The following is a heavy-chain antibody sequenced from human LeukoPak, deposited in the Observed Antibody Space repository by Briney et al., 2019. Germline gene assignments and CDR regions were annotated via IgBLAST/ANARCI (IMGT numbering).Heavy chain of an antibody. CDR1: GGSFSGHY. Sequence: SEILSLTCAVYGGSFSGHYWTWIRQPPGKGLEWIGEINHSGSTNYNPSLKSRVTISVDTSKNQFSLKLYAVTAADTAVYYCARFGDCSDGLCFYYLDPWGQGTLVTVSS. CDR3: ARFGDCSDGLCFYYLDP. J-gene: IGHJ5*02. V-gene: IGHV4-34*01. D-gene: IGHD2-15*01. CDR2: INHSGST.